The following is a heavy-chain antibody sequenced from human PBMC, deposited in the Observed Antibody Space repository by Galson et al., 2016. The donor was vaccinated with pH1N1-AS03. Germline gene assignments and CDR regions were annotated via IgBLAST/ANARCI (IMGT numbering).Heavy chain of an antibody. CDR1: GFIFSDYD. CDR2: ITGSGGST. V-gene: IGHV3-23*01. Sequence: SLRLSCAASGFIFSDYDVSWVRQAPGKGLEWVSAITGSGGSTNYADSVKGRFTISRDNSKNTLYLQLNILRAEDTAVYYCAKVGWAHYWGQGTLVTVSS. D-gene: IGHD3-16*01. J-gene: IGHJ4*02. CDR3: AKVGWAHY.